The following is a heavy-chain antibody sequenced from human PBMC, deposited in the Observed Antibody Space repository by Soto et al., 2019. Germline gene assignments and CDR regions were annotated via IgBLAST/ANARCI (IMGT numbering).Heavy chain of an antibody. J-gene: IGHJ4*02. D-gene: IGHD6-19*01. V-gene: IGHV4-59*01. CDR2: IYYSGST. CDR3: AREGIDSSGWSHYFDY. Sequence: LALTCTVSGGSISSYYWGLIQQPPWKGLEWLGYIYYSGSTYYNPSLETRVTISLDTSKNQFSLRLSSVTAADTAVYYCAREGIDSSGWSHYFDYWGQGALVTVSS. CDR1: GGSISSYY.